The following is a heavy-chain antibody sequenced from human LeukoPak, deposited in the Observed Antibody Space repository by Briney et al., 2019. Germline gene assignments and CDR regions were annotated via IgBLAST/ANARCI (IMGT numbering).Heavy chain of an antibody. Sequence: GGSLRLSCAASGFTFSSYSMNWVRQAPGKGLEWVSSISSSSSYIYYADSVKGRFTISRDNAKNSLYLQMNSLRAEDTAVYYCARDWANWEPGDAFGIWGQGTMVTVSS. CDR3: ARDWANWEPGDAFGI. D-gene: IGHD7-27*01. CDR1: GFTFSSYS. V-gene: IGHV3-21*01. J-gene: IGHJ3*02. CDR2: ISSSSSYI.